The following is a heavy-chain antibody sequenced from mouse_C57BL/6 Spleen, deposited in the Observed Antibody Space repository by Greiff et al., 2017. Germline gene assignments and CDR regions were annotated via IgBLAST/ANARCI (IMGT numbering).Heavy chain of an antibody. CDR2: INPSNGGT. CDR3: ARLDDYDPYAMDY. D-gene: IGHD2-4*01. J-gene: IGHJ4*01. V-gene: IGHV1-53*01. Sequence: QVQLQQPGTELVKPGASVKLSCKASGYTFTSYWMHWVKQRPGQGLEWIGNINPSNGGTNYNEKFKSKATLTVDKSSSTADIQLSSLTSEDSAVYYCARLDDYDPYAMDYWGQGTSVTVSS. CDR1: GYTFTSYW.